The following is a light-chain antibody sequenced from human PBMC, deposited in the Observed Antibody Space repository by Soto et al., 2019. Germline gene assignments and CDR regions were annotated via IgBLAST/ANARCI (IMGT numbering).Light chain of an antibody. CDR2: GNT. CDR3: QSYDTSLRGLGV. J-gene: IGLJ1*01. Sequence: QSVLTQPPSVSGAPGQRVTISCTGSSSDIGAGYDVHWYQQLPGTAPKLLIYGNTDRPSGVPDRFSGPKSGTSASLAITGLQAEDEADYYCQSYDTSLRGLGVFGTGTKVTVL. V-gene: IGLV1-40*01. CDR1: SSDIGAGYD.